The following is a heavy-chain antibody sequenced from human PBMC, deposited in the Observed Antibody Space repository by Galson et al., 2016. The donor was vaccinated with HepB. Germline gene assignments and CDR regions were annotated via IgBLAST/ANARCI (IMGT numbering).Heavy chain of an antibody. Sequence: SLRLSCAASGFTFSDYYMSWIRQAPGKGLEWVSYISSSGSYTNYAGSVKGRFTISRDNAKNSLYLQMNSLRAEDTAVYYCAGGGIPTTSNWFDPWGQGTLVIVSP. V-gene: IGHV3-11*06. J-gene: IGHJ5*02. CDR2: ISSSGSYT. CDR3: AGGGIPTTSNWFDP. CDR1: GFTFSDYY. D-gene: IGHD2-21*01.